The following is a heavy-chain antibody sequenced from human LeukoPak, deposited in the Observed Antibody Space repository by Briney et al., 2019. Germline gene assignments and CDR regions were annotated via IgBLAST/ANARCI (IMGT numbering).Heavy chain of an antibody. CDR3: ARRGVSTKLGYCSGGSCVGFDY. Sequence: GESLKISCKGSGYSFTSYWIRWVRQMPGKGVEWMGRIDPSDSYTNYSPSFQGHVTISANKSISTAYLQCSSLKASDTAMYYCARRGVSTKLGYCSGGSCVGFDYWGQGTLVTVSS. J-gene: IGHJ4*02. D-gene: IGHD2-15*01. V-gene: IGHV5-10-1*01. CDR2: IDPSDSYT. CDR1: GYSFTSYW.